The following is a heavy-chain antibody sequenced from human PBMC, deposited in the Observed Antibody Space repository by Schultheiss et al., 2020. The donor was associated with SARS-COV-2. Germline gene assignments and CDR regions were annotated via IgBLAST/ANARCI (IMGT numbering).Heavy chain of an antibody. D-gene: IGHD6-13*01. Sequence: SETLSLTCTVSGGSISSYYWSWIRQPPGKGLEWIGYIYYSGSTYYNPSLKSRVTISVDTSKNQFSLKLSSVTAADTAVYYCARDPGESSSWYNYYYGMDVWGQGTTVTVSS. J-gene: IGHJ6*02. CDR1: GGSISSYY. CDR3: ARDPGESSSWYNYYYGMDV. CDR2: IYYSGST. V-gene: IGHV4-59*01.